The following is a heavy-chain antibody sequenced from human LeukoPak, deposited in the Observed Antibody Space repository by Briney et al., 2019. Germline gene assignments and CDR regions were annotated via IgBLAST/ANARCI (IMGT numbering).Heavy chain of an antibody. CDR1: GGSISSSSYY. CDR3: VAPAYYDSSGYYL. J-gene: IGHJ5*02. CDR2: IYYSGST. V-gene: IGHV4-39*01. D-gene: IGHD3-22*01. Sequence: PSEALSLTCTVSGGSISSSSYYWGWIRQPPGKGLEWIGSIYYSGSTYYNPSLKSRVTISVDTSKNQFSLKLSSVTAADTAVYYCVAPAYYDSSGYYLWGQGTLVTVSS.